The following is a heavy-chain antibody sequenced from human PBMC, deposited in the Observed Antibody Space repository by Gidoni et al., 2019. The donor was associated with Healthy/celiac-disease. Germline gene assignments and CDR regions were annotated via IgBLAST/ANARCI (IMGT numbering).Heavy chain of an antibody. CDR1: GYTFTSSG. CDR3: ARDLGGIAAHPMNWFDP. V-gene: IGHV1-18*01. CDR2: ISAYHGNT. D-gene: IGHD6-13*01. J-gene: IGHJ5*02. Sequence: QVQLVQSGAEVKKPGASVKVSCKASGYTFTSSGISWVRQAPGKGLEWMGWISAYHGNTNYAKKLQGRVTMTTDTSTSTAYMELRSLRSDDTAVYYCARDLGGIAAHPMNWFDPWGQGTLVTVSS.